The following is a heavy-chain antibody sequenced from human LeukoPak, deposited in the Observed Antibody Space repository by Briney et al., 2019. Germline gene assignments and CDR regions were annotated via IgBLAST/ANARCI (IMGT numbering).Heavy chain of an antibody. CDR2: IIPIFGTA. Sequence: SVKVSCKASGGTFSSYAISWVRQAPGQGLEWMGGIIPIFGTANYAQKFQGRVTITADESTSTAYMELSSLRSEDTAVYYCARGGYSGYDFGESVYDYFDYWGQGTLVTVSS. CDR1: GGTFSSYA. CDR3: ARGGYSGYDFGESVYDYFDY. J-gene: IGHJ4*02. V-gene: IGHV1-69*13. D-gene: IGHD5-12*01.